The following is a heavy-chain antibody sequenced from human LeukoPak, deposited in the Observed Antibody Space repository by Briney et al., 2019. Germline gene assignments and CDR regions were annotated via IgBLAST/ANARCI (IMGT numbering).Heavy chain of an antibody. CDR1: GFTFSSYW. CDR3: ARDPTIFGVVITGWFDP. Sequence: GGSLRLSCAASGFTFSSYWMSWVRQAPGKGLEWVANIKQDESEKYYVDSVKGQFTISRDNAKNSLYLQMNSLRAEDTAVYYCARDPTIFGVVITGWFDPWGQGTLVTVSS. CDR2: IKQDESEK. J-gene: IGHJ5*02. D-gene: IGHD3-3*01. V-gene: IGHV3-7*01.